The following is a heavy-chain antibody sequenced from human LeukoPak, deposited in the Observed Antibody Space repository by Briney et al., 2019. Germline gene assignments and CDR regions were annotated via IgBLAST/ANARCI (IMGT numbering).Heavy chain of an antibody. CDR1: GGTFSSYA. CDR2: IIPIFGTA. CDR3: AKSYYDILTELDY. J-gene: IGHJ4*02. Sequence: ASVKVSCKASGGTFSSYAISWVRQAPGQGLEWMGGIIPIFGTANYAQKFQGRVTITADESTSTAYMELSSLRSEDTAVYYCAKSYYDILTELDYRGQGTLVTVSS. D-gene: IGHD3-9*01. V-gene: IGHV1-69*13.